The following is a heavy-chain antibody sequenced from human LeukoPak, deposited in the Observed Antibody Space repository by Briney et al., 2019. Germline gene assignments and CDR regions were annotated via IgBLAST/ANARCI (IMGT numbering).Heavy chain of an antibody. CDR1: GFTVSSNY. Sequence: GGSLRLSCAASGFTVSSNYMSWVRQAPRKGLEWVSVIYSGGSTYYADSVKGRFTISRDNSKNTLYLQMNSLRAEDTAVYYCASSIVADGTSPFDYWGQGTLVTVSS. V-gene: IGHV3-53*01. J-gene: IGHJ4*02. CDR2: IYSGGST. D-gene: IGHD6-13*01. CDR3: ASSIVADGTSPFDY.